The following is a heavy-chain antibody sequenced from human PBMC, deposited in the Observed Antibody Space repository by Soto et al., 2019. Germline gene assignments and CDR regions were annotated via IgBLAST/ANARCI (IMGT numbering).Heavy chain of an antibody. CDR1: GFTFTSSA. D-gene: IGHD1-26*01. Sequence: SVKVSCKASGFTFTSSAVQWVRQARGQRLEWIGWIVVGSGNTNYAQKFQERVTITRDMSTSTAYMELSSLRSEDTAVYYCAASSPSGWELLLHWGQGTLVTVSS. CDR3: AASSPSGWELLLH. J-gene: IGHJ4*02. V-gene: IGHV1-58*01. CDR2: IVVGSGNT.